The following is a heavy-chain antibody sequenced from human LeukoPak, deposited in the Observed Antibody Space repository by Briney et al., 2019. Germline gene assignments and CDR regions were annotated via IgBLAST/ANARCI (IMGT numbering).Heavy chain of an antibody. J-gene: IGHJ5*02. CDR1: GGSFSGYY. V-gene: IGHV4-34*01. D-gene: IGHD3-10*01. CDR2: INHSGST. Sequence: SETLSLTCAVYGGSFSGYYWSWIRQPPGKGLEWIGEINHSGSTNYNPSLKSRVTISVDTSKNQFSLKLSSVTAADTAVYYCASFKIAYYGSGSYYRDNWFDPWGQGTLVTVSS. CDR3: ASFKIAYYGSGSYYRDNWFDP.